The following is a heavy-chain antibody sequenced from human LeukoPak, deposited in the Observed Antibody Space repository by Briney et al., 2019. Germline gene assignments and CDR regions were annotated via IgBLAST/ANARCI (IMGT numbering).Heavy chain of an antibody. CDR2: FDPEDGET. J-gene: IGHJ3*02. Sequence: ASVKVSCKVSGYTLTELSMHWVRQAPGKGLEWMGGFDPEDGETVYAQKFQGRVTMTEDTSTDTAYMELSSLRSEDTAVYYCATSRFRYYYGAFDIWGQGTMVTVSS. CDR1: GYTLTELS. V-gene: IGHV1-24*01. D-gene: IGHD3-10*01. CDR3: ATSRFRYYYGAFDI.